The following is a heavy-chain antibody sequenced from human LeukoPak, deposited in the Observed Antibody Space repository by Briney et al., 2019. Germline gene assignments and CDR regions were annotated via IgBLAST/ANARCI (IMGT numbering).Heavy chain of an antibody. CDR2: ISSSSSSYI. J-gene: IGHJ4*02. Sequence: GGSLRLSCAASGFTFSSYSMNWVRQAPGKGLEWVSSISSSSSSYIYYADSVKGRFTISRDNAKNSLYLQMNSLRAEDTAVYYCARKGSSGSNGFDYWGQGTLVTVSS. CDR1: GFTFSSYS. V-gene: IGHV3-21*01. D-gene: IGHD6-19*01. CDR3: ARKGSSGSNGFDY.